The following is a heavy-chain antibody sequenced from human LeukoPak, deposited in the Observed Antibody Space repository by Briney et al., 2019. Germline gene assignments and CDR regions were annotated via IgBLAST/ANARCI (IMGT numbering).Heavy chain of an antibody. Sequence: SETLSLTCTVSGGSISSYYWSWIRQPPGKGLGWTGYIYYSGSTNYNPSLKSRVTISVDTSKNQFSLKLSSVTAADTAVYYCARRGEKWLYYFDYWGQGTLVTVSS. CDR3: ARRGEKWLYYFDY. J-gene: IGHJ4*02. CDR1: GGSISSYY. D-gene: IGHD3-22*01. V-gene: IGHV4-59*08. CDR2: IYYSGST.